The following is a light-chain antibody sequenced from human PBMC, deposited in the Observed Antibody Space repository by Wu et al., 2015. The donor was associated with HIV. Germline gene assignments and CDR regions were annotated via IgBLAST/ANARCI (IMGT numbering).Light chain of an antibody. CDR1: QSVGSK. CDR3: QQYNDWPRT. Sequence: EIVMTQSPATLSVSPGERATLSCRASQSVGSKLAWYQQKPGQAPRLLTYGAITRATDIPARFSGSGSGTEFTLTISSMQSEDFAIYYCQQYNDWPRTFGQGTKVEMK. CDR2: GAI. J-gene: IGKJ1*01. V-gene: IGKV3-15*01.